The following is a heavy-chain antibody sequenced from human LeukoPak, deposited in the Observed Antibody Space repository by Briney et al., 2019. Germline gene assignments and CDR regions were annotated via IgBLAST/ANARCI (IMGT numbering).Heavy chain of an antibody. CDR3: ARDELRYFDWLSRGAFDI. Sequence: ASVKVSCKASGYTFTSYYMHWVRQAPGQGLEWMGVINPSGGSTSYAQKFQGRVTMTRDTSTSTVYMELSSLRSEDTAVYYCARDELRYFDWLSRGAFDIWGKGTTVTVSS. CDR1: GYTFTSYY. D-gene: IGHD3-9*01. CDR2: INPSGGST. V-gene: IGHV1-46*01. J-gene: IGHJ6*04.